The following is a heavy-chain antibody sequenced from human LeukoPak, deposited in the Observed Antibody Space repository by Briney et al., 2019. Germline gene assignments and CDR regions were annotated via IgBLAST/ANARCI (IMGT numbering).Heavy chain of an antibody. Sequence: PGGSLRLSCAASGFIFSSYSMKWVRQAPGKGLEWVSYISSSSTTKYYADSVRGRFTISRDNSRNTMYLQMNSLRVEDAAVYYCAKAPVTSCRGAFCYPFDSWGQGTLVTVSS. V-gene: IGHV3-48*01. J-gene: IGHJ4*02. D-gene: IGHD2-15*01. CDR1: GFIFSSYS. CDR2: ISSSSTTK. CDR3: AKAPVTSCRGAFCYPFDS.